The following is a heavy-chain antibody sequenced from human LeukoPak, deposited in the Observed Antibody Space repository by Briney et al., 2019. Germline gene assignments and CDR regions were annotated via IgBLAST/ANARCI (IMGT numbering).Heavy chain of an antibody. CDR2: ISANNGDT. V-gene: IGHV1-18*01. CDR1: GYIFTSYG. D-gene: IGHD1-1*01. CDR3: ARESHKTREDY. J-gene: IGHJ4*02. Sequence: AASAKVSCKASGYIFTSYGISWVRQAPGQGLEWMGWISANNGDTDYPQNLQGRVTMTTDTYTSTAYMELRSLRSDDTAMYYCARESHKTREDYWGQGTLVTVSS.